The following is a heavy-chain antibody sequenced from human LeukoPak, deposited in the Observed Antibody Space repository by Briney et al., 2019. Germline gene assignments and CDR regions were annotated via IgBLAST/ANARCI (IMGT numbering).Heavy chain of an antibody. CDR1: GFAFSSYS. J-gene: IGHJ4*02. CDR2: ISGTGTYI. V-gene: IGHV3-21*01. D-gene: IGHD6-13*01. Sequence: GGPLRLSCAASGFAFSSYSMNWVRQAPGKGLEWVSSISGTGTYIYFANSLKGRFSISRDNAENSLFLQMNSLRAEDTAVYFCARASLSEIIAAEAFFDSWGQGTLVTVSS. CDR3: ARASLSEIIAAEAFFDS.